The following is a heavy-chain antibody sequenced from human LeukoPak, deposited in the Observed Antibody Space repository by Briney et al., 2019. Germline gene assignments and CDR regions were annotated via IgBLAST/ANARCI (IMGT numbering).Heavy chain of an antibody. CDR2: ISSSGSTI. V-gene: IGHV3-48*03. Sequence: PGGSLRLSCAASGFTFSSYEMNWVRQAPGKGLEWVSYISSSGSTIYYADSVKGRFTISRDNAKNSPYLQMNSLRAEDTAVYYCARDYGDYLFDYWGQGTLVTVSS. CDR1: GFTFSSYE. J-gene: IGHJ4*02. D-gene: IGHD4-17*01. CDR3: ARDYGDYLFDY.